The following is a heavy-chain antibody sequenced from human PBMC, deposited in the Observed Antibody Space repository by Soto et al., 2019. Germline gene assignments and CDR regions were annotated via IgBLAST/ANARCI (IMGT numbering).Heavy chain of an antibody. CDR1: GFTFSSYG. Sequence: QVQLVESGGGEVQPGRSLRLSCAASGFTFSSYGMHWVRQAPGKGLEWVAVIWYDGSNKYYADSVKGRFTISRDNSKNTLYLQMNSLRAEDTAVYYCAREPVPYYYYGMDVWGQGTTVTVSS. CDR3: AREPVPYYYYGMDV. D-gene: IGHD2-2*01. V-gene: IGHV3-33*01. CDR2: IWYDGSNK. J-gene: IGHJ6*02.